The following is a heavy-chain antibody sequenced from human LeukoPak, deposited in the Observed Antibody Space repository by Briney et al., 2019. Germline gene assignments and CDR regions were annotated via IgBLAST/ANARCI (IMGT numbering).Heavy chain of an antibody. CDR1: GGTFSSYA. CDR3: ARGPSRVVGATIVDDI. V-gene: IGHV1-69*13. Sequence: PGASVKVSCKASGGTFSSYAISWVRQAPGQGLEWMGGIIPIFGTANYAQKFQGRVTITADESTSTAYMELSRLRSDDTAVYYCARGPSRVVGATIVDDIWGQGTMVTVSS. CDR2: IIPIFGTA. J-gene: IGHJ3*02. D-gene: IGHD1-26*01.